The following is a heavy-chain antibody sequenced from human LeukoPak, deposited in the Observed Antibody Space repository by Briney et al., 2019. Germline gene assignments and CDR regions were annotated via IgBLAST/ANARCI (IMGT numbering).Heavy chain of an antibody. J-gene: IGHJ4*02. CDR3: ARGETYGSGYPYFDS. CDR2: IYYTGST. V-gene: IGHV4-59*11. Sequence: PSETLSLTCTVSGGSIGSHYWSWIRQPPGKGLEWIGFIYYTGSTNYNPSLNSRVTMSVDTSKNQFSLRLTSVTAADAAIYYCARGETYGSGYPYFDSWGQGTLVTVSS. D-gene: IGHD5-18*01. CDR1: GGSIGSHY.